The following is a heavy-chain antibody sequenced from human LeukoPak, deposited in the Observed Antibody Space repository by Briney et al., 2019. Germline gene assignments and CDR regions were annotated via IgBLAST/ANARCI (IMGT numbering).Heavy chain of an antibody. CDR2: TYYRSKWYN. CDR1: GDSVSSNSAA. J-gene: IGHJ5*02. CDR3: ARRDYDILTDYLGSWFDP. Sequence: SQTLSLTCAISGDSVSSNSAAWNWIRQSPSRGLEWLGRTYYRSKWYNDYAVSVKSRITIDPDTSKNQFSLKLSSVTAADTAVYYCARRDYDILTDYLGSWFDPWGQGTLVTVSS. D-gene: IGHD3-9*01. V-gene: IGHV6-1*01.